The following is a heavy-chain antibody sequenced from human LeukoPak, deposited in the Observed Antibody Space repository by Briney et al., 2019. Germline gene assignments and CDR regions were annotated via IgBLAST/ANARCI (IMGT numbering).Heavy chain of an antibody. D-gene: IGHD4-17*01. J-gene: IGHJ1*01. V-gene: IGHV3-21*01. CDR3: ARDPYGDYAEYFQH. CDR2: ISSSSSYI. CDR1: GFTFSSYS. Sequence: SGGSLRLSCAASGFTFSSYSMNWVRQAPGKGLEWVSSISSSSSYIYYADSVEGRFTISRDNAKNSLYLQMNSLRAEDTAVYYCARDPYGDYAEYFQHWGQGTLVTVSS.